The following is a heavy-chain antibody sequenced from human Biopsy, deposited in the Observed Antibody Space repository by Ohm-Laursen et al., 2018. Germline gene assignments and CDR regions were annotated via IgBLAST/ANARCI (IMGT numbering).Heavy chain of an antibody. V-gene: IGHV1-18*01. J-gene: IGHJ4*02. CDR2: ISAYNGDT. Sequence: ASVKVSCKASGYTFVSYGITWVRQAPGQGLEWMGWISAYNGDTKYAQKVQGRVTLTTDTSTSTAYMELRSLKSDDTAVYYCARDHDTMITGGGYWGQGTRVTVSS. D-gene: IGHD3-16*01. CDR1: GYTFVSYG. CDR3: ARDHDTMITGGGY.